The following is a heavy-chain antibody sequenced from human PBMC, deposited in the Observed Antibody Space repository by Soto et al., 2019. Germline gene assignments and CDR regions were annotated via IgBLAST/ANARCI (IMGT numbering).Heavy chain of an antibody. CDR3: ARGDTPMITGMDSFDI. J-gene: IGHJ3*02. Sequence: LRLSCAASGFTFRRYWMNWLRQAPGKGLEWVANIKQDGTEKNYVDSVKGRFTISRDNARKSLYLQMDSLRAEDTAVYFCARGDTPMITGMDSFDIWGQGTMVTVSS. D-gene: IGHD5-18*01. CDR1: GFTFRRYW. CDR2: IKQDGTEK. V-gene: IGHV3-7*01.